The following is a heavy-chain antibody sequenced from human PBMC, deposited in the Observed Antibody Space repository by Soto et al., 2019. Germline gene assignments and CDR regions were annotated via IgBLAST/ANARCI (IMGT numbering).Heavy chain of an antibody. CDR3: ARWGGDQYSYGYLLYFDY. CDR1: GYTFTSYD. V-gene: IGHV1-8*02. J-gene: IGHJ4*02. CDR2: INPNSGNT. Sequence: ASVKVSCKASGYTFTSYDINWVRQATGQGLEWMGWINPNSGNTGYAQKFQGRVTMTRNTSISTAYMELSSLRSEDTAVYYCARWGGDQYSYGYLLYFDYWGQGTLVTVSS. D-gene: IGHD5-18*01.